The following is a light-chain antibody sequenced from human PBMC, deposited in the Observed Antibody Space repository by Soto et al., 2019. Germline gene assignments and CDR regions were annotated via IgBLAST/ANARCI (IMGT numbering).Light chain of an antibody. CDR1: SSNIGSNP. CDR2: TYS. CDR3: AACDDILNGLV. J-gene: IGLJ3*02. V-gene: IGLV1-44*01. Sequence: QSVLTQPPSASGTPGQRVTISCSGSSSNIGSNPVHWYQQVPGTAPKLLIHTYSQRPSGVPDRFSGSKSGTSASLAISGLLSEDEADYYCAACDDILNGLVFGGGTNVTVL.